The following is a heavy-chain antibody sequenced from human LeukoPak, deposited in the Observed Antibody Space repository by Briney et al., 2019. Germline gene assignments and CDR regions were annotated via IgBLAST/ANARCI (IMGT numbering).Heavy chain of an antibody. Sequence: GGSLRLSCAASGITLSGYDMHWVRQSTGKGLEWVSGIGAAGDTYYAGSVQGRFTISREDAKKSLYLQMNSLRAGDTAVYYCVRGIGIYYDSGASDCWGQGTRVTVAP. D-gene: IGHD3-10*01. CDR1: GITLSGYD. V-gene: IGHV3-13*04. J-gene: IGHJ4*02. CDR3: VRGIGIYYDSGASDC. CDR2: IGAAGDT.